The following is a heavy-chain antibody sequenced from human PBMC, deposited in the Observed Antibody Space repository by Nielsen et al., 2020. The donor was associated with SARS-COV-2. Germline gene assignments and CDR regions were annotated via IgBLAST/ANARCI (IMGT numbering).Heavy chain of an antibody. J-gene: IGHJ4*02. CDR2: IRGDGRIT. Sequence: GGSLRLSFAASGFTFSNQWLFWVRQAPGAGLLWVSYIRGDGRITNYADSVKGRFTISRDNAKNTLFLEMNSLTAEDTAVYYCARGGLTAAMDYWGQGTLVTVSS. D-gene: IGHD2-2*01. CDR1: GFTFSNQW. V-gene: IGHV3-74*01. CDR3: ARGGLTAAMDY.